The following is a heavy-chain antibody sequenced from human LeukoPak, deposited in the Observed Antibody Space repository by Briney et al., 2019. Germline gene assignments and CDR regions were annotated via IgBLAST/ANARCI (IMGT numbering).Heavy chain of an antibody. J-gene: IGHJ4*02. D-gene: IGHD6-13*01. CDR2: ISTDGDNV. V-gene: IGHV3-11*01. CDR1: GFTFSDSY. CDR3: AKDKGSSSWEFDY. Sequence: PGGSLRLSCAASGFTFSDSYMSWMRQAPGKGLEWVSYISTDGDNVRYADSVKGRFTVSRDNSKNTLYLQMNSLRAEDTAVYYCAKDKGSSSWEFDYWGQGTLVTVSS.